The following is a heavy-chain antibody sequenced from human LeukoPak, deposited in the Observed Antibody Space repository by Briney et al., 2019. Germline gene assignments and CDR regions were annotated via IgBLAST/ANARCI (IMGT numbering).Heavy chain of an antibody. Sequence: GESLKISCKGSGYSFTSYWIGLVRQMPGKGLEWMGIIYPGDSDTRYSPSFQGQVTISADKSIGTAYLQWSSLKASDTAMYYCARRSYDFWSGYIPSYYMDVWGKGTTVTVSS. CDR2: IYPGDSDT. CDR1: GYSFTSYW. D-gene: IGHD3-3*01. J-gene: IGHJ6*03. V-gene: IGHV5-51*01. CDR3: ARRSYDFWSGYIPSYYMDV.